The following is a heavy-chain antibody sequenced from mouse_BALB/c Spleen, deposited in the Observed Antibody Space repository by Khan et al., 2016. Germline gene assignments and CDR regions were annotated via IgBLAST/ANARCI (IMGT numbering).Heavy chain of an antibody. CDR2: ISSGNNT. CDR1: GFTFSSYA. J-gene: IGHJ2*01. V-gene: IGHV5-6-5*01. D-gene: IGHD1-1*01. Sequence: EVELVESGGGLVKPGGSLKLSCAASGFTFSSYAMSWVRQTPEKRLEWVASISSGNNTYYPDSVKGRFTISRDNARNILYLQMSSRRSEDTAMHYCTRDVIMVVDFFDYWGQGTTLTVSS. CDR3: TRDVIMVVDFFDY.